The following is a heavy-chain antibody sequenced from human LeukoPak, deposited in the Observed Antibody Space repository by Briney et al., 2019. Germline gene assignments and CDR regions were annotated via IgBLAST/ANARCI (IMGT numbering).Heavy chain of an antibody. CDR2: IESGDRT. D-gene: IGHD3-10*02. V-gene: IGHV3-53*01. CDR3: ARHVFAQGFHY. CDR1: GFTVSSNY. Sequence: PGGSLRLSCAASGFTVSSNYMSWVRQAPGKGLEWVSGIESGDRTYYADSVKGRFTISRDNSKNTLYLQMNSLRAEDTAVYYCARHVFAQGFHYWGQGTLVTVSS. J-gene: IGHJ4*02.